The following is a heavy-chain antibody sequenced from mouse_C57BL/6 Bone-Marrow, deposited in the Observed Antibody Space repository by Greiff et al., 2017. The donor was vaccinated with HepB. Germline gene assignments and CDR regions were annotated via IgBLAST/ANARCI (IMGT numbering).Heavy chain of an antibody. CDR1: GFSLTSYG. Sequence: VKLVESGPGLVQPSQSLSITCTVSGFSLTSYGVHWVRQSPGKGLEWLGVIWRGGSTDYNAAFMSRLSITKDNSKSQVFFKMNSLQADDTAIYYCAKGGWLLGYAMDYWGQGTSVTVSS. V-gene: IGHV2-5*01. D-gene: IGHD2-3*01. CDR2: IWRGGST. J-gene: IGHJ4*01. CDR3: AKGGWLLGYAMDY.